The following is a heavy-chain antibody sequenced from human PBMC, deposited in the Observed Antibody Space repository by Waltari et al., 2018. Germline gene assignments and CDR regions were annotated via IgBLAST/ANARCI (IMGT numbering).Heavy chain of an antibody. Sequence: EVEVVESGGDLIQPGGSLRLSCAASGFTFSSYWMPWVRQAPGKGLEWVANIKQDGSENYYVDSVKGRFTISRDDAKNSLYLQMNSLRNEDTAVYFCARVFVYGANSGKRPMDVWGKGTTVTVSS. D-gene: IGHD4-17*01. CDR2: IKQDGSEN. CDR3: ARVFVYGANSGKRPMDV. J-gene: IGHJ6*03. V-gene: IGHV3-7*01. CDR1: GFTFSSYW.